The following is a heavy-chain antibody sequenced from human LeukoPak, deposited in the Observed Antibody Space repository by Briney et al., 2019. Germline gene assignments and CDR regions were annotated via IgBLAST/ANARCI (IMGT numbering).Heavy chain of an antibody. D-gene: IGHD6-13*01. CDR1: GFTFSSYG. CDR2: ISCDGSNK. Sequence: GRSLRLSCAASGFTFSSYGMHWVRQAPGKGLEWVAVISCDGSNKYYADSVKGRFTISRDNSKNTLYLQMNSLRAEDTAVYYCAKDLARIAAAGTNYWGQGTLVTVPS. J-gene: IGHJ4*02. CDR3: AKDLARIAAAGTNY. V-gene: IGHV3-30*18.